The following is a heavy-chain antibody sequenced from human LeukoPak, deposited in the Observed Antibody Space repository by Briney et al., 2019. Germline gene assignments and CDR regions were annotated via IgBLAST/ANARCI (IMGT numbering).Heavy chain of an antibody. CDR2: ISGSGGST. CDR1: GFTFSSYG. CDR3: AKDVAIFGVVDAFDI. V-gene: IGHV3-23*01. Sequence: PGGSLRLSCAASGFTFSSYGMHWVRQAPGRGLEWVSAISGSGGSTYYADSVKGRFTISRDNSKNTLYLQMNSLRAEDTAVYYCAKDVAIFGVVDAFDIWGQGTMVTVSS. J-gene: IGHJ3*02. D-gene: IGHD3-3*01.